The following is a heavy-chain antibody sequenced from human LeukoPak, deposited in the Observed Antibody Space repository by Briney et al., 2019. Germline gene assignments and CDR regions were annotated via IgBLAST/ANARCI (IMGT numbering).Heavy chain of an antibody. J-gene: IGHJ5*02. CDR2: INAGNGNT. V-gene: IGHV1-3*01. CDR1: EYTFTSYT. Sequence: ASVKVSCKAFEYTFTSYTMHWVRQAPGQRLEWMGWINAGNGNTKYSEKFQGRVIITRDTSASTAYMELSGLRSEDTAVYYCARDSGSDWWDHWGQGTLVTVSS. CDR3: ARDSGSDWWDH. D-gene: IGHD5-12*01.